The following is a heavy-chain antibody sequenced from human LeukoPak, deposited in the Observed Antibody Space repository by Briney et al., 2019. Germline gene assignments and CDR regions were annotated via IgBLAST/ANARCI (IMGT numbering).Heavy chain of an antibody. V-gene: IGHV3-53*01. CDR1: GFTVSSNY. CDR2: IYSGGST. D-gene: IGHD5-24*01. CDR3: AKDSRDGYNHFDY. J-gene: IGHJ4*02. Sequence: PGGSLRLSCAASGFTVSSNYMSWVRQAPGKGLEWVSVIYSGGSTYYADSVKGRFTISRDNSKNTLYLQMNSLRAEDTAVYYCAKDSRDGYNHFDYWGQGTLVTVSS.